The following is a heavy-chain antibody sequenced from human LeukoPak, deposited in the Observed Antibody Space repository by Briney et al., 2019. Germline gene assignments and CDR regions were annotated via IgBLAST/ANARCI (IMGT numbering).Heavy chain of an antibody. CDR3: ARLRRNGNDWYADDS. V-gene: IGHV4-4*07. D-gene: IGHD6-19*01. CDR1: GASVSSNY. Sequence: PSETLSLTCTVSGASVSSNYWSWIRQSAAKGLEWIGRISISDGTNYSPSLKSRVSMSVDASKNQFSLILTSAPAADAAVYYCARLRRNGNDWYADDSWGQGILVTVSS. J-gene: IGHJ4*02. CDR2: ISISDGT.